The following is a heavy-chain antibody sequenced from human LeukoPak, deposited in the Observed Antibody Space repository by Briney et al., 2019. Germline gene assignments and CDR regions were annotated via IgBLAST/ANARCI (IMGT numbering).Heavy chain of an antibody. V-gene: IGHV3-64D*06. CDR1: GFTFTSSP. Sequence: PGGSLRLSCSASGFTFTSSPMHWVRQAPGKGLEYVSAITNDGGSTYSADSVKGRFTISRDNSKNTLYLQMSRLRPDDTAVYYCVKPQYRSGWLGYWGQGTLVTVSS. J-gene: IGHJ4*02. D-gene: IGHD6-19*01. CDR3: VKPQYRSGWLGY. CDR2: ITNDGGST.